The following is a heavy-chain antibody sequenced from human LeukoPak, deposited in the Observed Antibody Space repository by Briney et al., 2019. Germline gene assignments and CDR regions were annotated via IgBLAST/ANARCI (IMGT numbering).Heavy chain of an antibody. CDR1: GGTFSSYA. J-gene: IGHJ4*02. CDR2: IIPIFGTA. D-gene: IGHD6-13*01. Sequence: SVKVSCKASGGTFSSYAISWVRQAPGQGLEWMGGIIPIFGTANYAQKFQGRVTITADESTSTAYMELSSLRSEDTAVYYCARETIAAAGKFDYWGQGTLVTVSS. V-gene: IGHV1-69*01. CDR3: ARETIAAAGKFDY.